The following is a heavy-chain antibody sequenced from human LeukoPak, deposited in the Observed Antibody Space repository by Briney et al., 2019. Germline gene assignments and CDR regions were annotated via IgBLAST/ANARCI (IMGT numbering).Heavy chain of an antibody. D-gene: IGHD4-11*01. V-gene: IGHV3-66*01. CDR1: GFTVSSNY. CDR2: IYTGGNT. Sequence: PGGSLRLSCAGSGFTVSSNYMSWVRQASGKGLEWVSVIYTGGNTYYADSVKGRFTISRDNSKNTLYLQMNSLRAEDTAVYYCARGLIYSPNWFDPWGQGTLVTVSS. CDR3: ARGLIYSPNWFDP. J-gene: IGHJ5*02.